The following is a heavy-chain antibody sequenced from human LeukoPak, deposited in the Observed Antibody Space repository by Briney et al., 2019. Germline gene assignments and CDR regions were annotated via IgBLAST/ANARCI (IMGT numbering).Heavy chain of an antibody. J-gene: IGHJ4*02. Sequence: PGGSLRLSCAASGFTFSSYAMHWVRQAPGKGLEYVSAISSNGGSTYYANSVKGRFTISRDNSKNTLYLQMGSLRAEDMAVYYCARADLTIHCSSTSCPGDYWGQGTLVTVSS. CDR2: ISSNGGST. CDR1: GFTFSSYA. V-gene: IGHV3-64*01. CDR3: ARADLTIHCSSTSCPGDY. D-gene: IGHD2-2*01.